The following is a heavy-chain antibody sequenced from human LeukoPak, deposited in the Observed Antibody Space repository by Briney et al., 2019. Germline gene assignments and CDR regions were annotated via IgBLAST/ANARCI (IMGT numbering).Heavy chain of an antibody. D-gene: IGHD6-13*01. V-gene: IGHV1-18*01. CDR3: ARVGVEWYSSSWPFDY. Sequence: GASVKVSCKASGYTFTSYGISWVRQAPGQGLEWMGWISAYNGNTNYAQKLQGRVTMTTDTSMSTTYMELRSLRSDDTAVYYCARVGVEWYSSSWPFDYWGQGTLVTVSS. J-gene: IGHJ4*02. CDR1: GYTFTSYG. CDR2: ISAYNGNT.